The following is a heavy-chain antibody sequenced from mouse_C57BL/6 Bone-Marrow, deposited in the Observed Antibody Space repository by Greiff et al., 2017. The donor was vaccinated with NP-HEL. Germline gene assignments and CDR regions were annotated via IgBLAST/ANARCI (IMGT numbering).Heavy chain of an antibody. CDR3: ARTYPYYFDY. CDR1: GFTFSSYA. CDR2: ISDGGSYT. Sequence: DVQLVESGGGLVKPGGSLKLSCAASGFTFSSYAMSWVRQTPEKRLEWVATISDGGSYTYYPDNVKGRFTISRDNAKNNLYLQMSHLKSEDTAMYYCARTYPYYFDYWGQGTTLTVSS. J-gene: IGHJ2*01. V-gene: IGHV5-4*01.